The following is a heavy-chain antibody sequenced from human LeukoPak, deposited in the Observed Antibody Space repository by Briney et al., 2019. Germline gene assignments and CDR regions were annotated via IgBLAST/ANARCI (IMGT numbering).Heavy chain of an antibody. Sequence: GGSLRLSCAASGFTVSSNYMSWVRQAPGKGLEWVSVIYSGGSTYYADSVKGRFTISRHNSKNTLYLQMNSLRAEDTAVYYCARLTTMIVVVPNAFDIWGQGTMVTVSS. D-gene: IGHD3-22*01. V-gene: IGHV3-53*04. CDR1: GFTVSSNY. J-gene: IGHJ3*02. CDR3: ARLTTMIVVVPNAFDI. CDR2: IYSGGST.